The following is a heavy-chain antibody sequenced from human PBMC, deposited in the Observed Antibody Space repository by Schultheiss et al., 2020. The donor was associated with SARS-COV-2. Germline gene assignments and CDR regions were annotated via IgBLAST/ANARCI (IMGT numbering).Heavy chain of an antibody. Sequence: ASVKVSCKASGYTFRTYRITWVRQAPGQGLEWVGSISPYNGNTNYAQKFQGRVTITADESTSTAYMELSSLRSEDTAVYYCARDTRITMVRGVIVYWGQGTLVTVSS. CDR1: GYTFRTYR. J-gene: IGHJ4*02. CDR2: ISPYNGNT. CDR3: ARDTRITMVRGVIVY. V-gene: IGHV1-18*04. D-gene: IGHD3-10*01.